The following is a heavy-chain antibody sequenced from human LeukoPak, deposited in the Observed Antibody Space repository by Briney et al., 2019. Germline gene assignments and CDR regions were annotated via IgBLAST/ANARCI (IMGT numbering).Heavy chain of an antibody. Sequence: SETLSLTCSVSGGSISNYYWSWIRQPPGKGLEWIGYIHYSGSTNYNPSLKSRVTISVDTSKNQFSLKLSSVTAADTAVYYCVRGSGWLTDSWGQGTLVTVSS. CDR3: VRGSGWLTDS. CDR2: IHYSGST. CDR1: GGSISNYY. V-gene: IGHV4-59*01. D-gene: IGHD6-19*01. J-gene: IGHJ5*01.